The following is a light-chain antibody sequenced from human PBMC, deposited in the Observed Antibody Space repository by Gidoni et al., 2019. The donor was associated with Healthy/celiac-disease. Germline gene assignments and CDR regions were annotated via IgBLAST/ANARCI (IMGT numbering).Light chain of an antibody. Sequence: EIVLTQSPGTLSLSPGERATLSCRASQSVSSSYLAWYQQKPGQAPRLLIYGASSRATGIPDRFSGSGSGTDFTLTIRRLEPEDFAVYYCQQYGSSPVTFGQXTKVEIK. CDR1: QSVSSSY. V-gene: IGKV3-20*01. CDR2: GAS. J-gene: IGKJ1*01. CDR3: QQYGSSPVT.